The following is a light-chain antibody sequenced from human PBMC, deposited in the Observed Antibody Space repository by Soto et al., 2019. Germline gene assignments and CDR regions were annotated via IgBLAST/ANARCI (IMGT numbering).Light chain of an antibody. CDR2: LGS. CDR3: MQALQTPYT. V-gene: IGKV2-28*01. Sequence: DIVMTQSPLSLPVTPGEPASISCRSSQSLLHSNGYNYLDWYLQKPGQSPQLLIYLGSNRASGVTARFSGSGLGTDFTLKISRVEAEDVGVYYCMQALQTPYTFGQGTKLEIK. CDR1: QSLLHSNGYNY. J-gene: IGKJ2*01.